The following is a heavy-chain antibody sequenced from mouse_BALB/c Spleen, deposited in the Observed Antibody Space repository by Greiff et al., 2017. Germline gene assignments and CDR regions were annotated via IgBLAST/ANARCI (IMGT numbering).Heavy chain of an antibody. V-gene: IGHV14-4*02. CDR1: GFNIKDYY. Sequence: EVQLVESGAELVRSGASVKLSCTASGFNIKDYYMHWVKQRPEQGLEWIGWIDPENGDTEYAPKFQGKATMTADTSSNTAYLQLSSLTSEDTAVYYCIPLGRYEGSYFDYWGQGTTLTVSS. D-gene: IGHD2-14*01. CDR3: IPLGRYEGSYFDY. CDR2: IDPENGDT. J-gene: IGHJ2*01.